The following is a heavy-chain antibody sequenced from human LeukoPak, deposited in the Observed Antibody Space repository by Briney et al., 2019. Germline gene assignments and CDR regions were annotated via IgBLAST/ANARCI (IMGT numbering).Heavy chain of an antibody. Sequence: GGSLRLSCAASGLTFSSYWLSWVRQAPGKGLEWVANINLDGSEKYYVDSVKGRFTISRDNSKNTLYLQMNSLRAEDTAVYYCAKAQYSSSWYYSHFDYWGQGTLVTVSS. CDR2: INLDGSEK. CDR1: GLTFSSYW. D-gene: IGHD6-13*01. V-gene: IGHV3-7*03. CDR3: AKAQYSSSWYYSHFDY. J-gene: IGHJ4*02.